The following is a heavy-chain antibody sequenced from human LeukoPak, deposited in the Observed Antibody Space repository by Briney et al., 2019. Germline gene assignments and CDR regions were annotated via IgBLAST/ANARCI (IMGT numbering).Heavy chain of an antibody. CDR1: GFTFSSSA. D-gene: IGHD2-21*01. J-gene: IGHJ4*02. CDR3: AKDIQCTY. CDR2: ISGSGGNT. Sequence: GGSLRLSYAASGFTFSSSAMTWARQAPGKGLEWVSLISGSGGNTYYADSVKGRFTISRDNSKNTLYLQMNSLRAEDTAVYHCAKDIQCTYWGQGTLVTVSS. V-gene: IGHV3-23*01.